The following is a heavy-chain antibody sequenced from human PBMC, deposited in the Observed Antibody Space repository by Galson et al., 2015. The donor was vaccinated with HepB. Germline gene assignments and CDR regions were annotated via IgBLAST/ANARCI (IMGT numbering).Heavy chain of an antibody. J-gene: IGHJ5*02. CDR3: ARDTGSGGYGSSRFDP. V-gene: IGHV1-69*06. CDR1: GGTFRSYA. CDR2: IIPIFGTA. Sequence: SVKVSCKASGGTFRSYAISWVRQAPGQGLEWMGGIIPIFGTANYAQKFQGRVTITADKSTSTAYMELSSLRSEDTAVYYCARDTGSGGYGSSRFDPWGQGTLVTVSS. D-gene: IGHD3-10*01.